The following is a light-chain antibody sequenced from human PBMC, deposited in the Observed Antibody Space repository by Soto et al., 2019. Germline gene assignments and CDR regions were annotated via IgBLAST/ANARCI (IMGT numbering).Light chain of an antibody. V-gene: IGLV1-44*01. CDR1: SSNVGSNT. J-gene: IGLJ1*01. CDR2: STS. CDR3: AAWDDRLDVYV. Sequence: QSVLTQPPSASGTPGQIVAISCSGNSSNVGSNTVTWYQQLPGTAPKLLIYSTSQRSSGVPGRFSGSKSGASASLSISGLQSEDEADYYCAAWDDRLDVYVFGTGTKVTV.